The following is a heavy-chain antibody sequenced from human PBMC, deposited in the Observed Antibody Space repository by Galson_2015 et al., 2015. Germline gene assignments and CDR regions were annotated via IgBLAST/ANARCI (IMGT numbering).Heavy chain of an antibody. CDR3: AKANLRRYYFDY. D-gene: IGHD1-14*01. Sequence: SLRLSCAASGFTFSSYAMSWVRQAPGKGLEWVSSISGSGGSTYSADSVKGRFTISRDNSKNTLNLQMNSLRGEDTAVYCCAKANLRRYYFDYWGQGTLVTVSS. CDR1: GFTFSSYA. J-gene: IGHJ4*02. V-gene: IGHV3-23*01. CDR2: ISGSGGST.